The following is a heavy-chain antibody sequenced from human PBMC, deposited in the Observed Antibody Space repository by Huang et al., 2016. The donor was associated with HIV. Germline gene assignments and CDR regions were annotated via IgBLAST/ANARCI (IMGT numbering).Heavy chain of an antibody. V-gene: IGHV1-8*03. CDR2: MNPNTGNT. CDR3: ARSAYGDLDY. J-gene: IGHJ4*02. D-gene: IGHD4-17*01. Sequence: LEWMGWMNPNTGNTSFAQSFQGRVTLTRKTSRTTADMELTSLTSEDTAVYYCARSAYGDLDYWGLGTLVIVSS.